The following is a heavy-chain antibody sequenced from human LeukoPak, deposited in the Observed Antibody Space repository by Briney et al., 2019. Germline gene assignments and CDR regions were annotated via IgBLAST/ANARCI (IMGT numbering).Heavy chain of an antibody. V-gene: IGHV3-33*01. Sequence: GGSLRLSCAASGFTFSSYGMHWVRQAPGKGLEWVAVIWYDGSNKYYADSEKGRFTISRDNSKNTLYLQMNSLRAEDTAVYYCARDSGGDAFDIWGQGTMVTVSS. J-gene: IGHJ3*02. CDR1: GFTFSSYG. D-gene: IGHD3-16*01. CDR3: ARDSGGDAFDI. CDR2: IWYDGSNK.